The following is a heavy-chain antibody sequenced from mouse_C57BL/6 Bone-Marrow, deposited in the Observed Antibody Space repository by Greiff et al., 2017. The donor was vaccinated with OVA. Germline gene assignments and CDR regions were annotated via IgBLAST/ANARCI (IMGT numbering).Heavy chain of an antibody. CDR2: IYPGDGDT. J-gene: IGHJ3*01. V-gene: IGHV1-80*01. D-gene: IGHD4-1*01. CDR1: GYAFSSYW. Sequence: LQQSGASVKISCKASGYAFSSYWMNWVKQRPGKGLEWIGQIYPGDGDTNYNGKFKGKATLTADKSSSTAYMQLSSLTSEDSAVYFCARQNWDGAWFAYWGQGTLVTVSA. CDR3: ARQNWDGAWFAY.